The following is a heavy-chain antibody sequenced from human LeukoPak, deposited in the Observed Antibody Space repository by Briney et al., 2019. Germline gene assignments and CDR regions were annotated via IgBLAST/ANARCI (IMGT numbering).Heavy chain of an antibody. CDR2: IIPIFGTA. V-gene: IGHV1-69*05. D-gene: IGHD5-18*01. J-gene: IGHJ6*03. Sequence: SVKVSCKASGYTFTSYDINWVRQATGQGLEWMGRIIPIFGTANYAQKFQGRVTITTDESRSTAYMELSSLRSEDTAVYYCASTSSGYSYGYGYYYYMDVWGKGTTVTVSS. CDR3: ASTSSGYSYGYGYYYYMDV. CDR1: GYTFTSYD.